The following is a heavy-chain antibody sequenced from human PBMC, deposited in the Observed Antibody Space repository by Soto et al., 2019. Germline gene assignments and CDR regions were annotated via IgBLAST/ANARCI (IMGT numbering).Heavy chain of an antibody. CDR2: ISSSGGST. D-gene: IGHD2-15*01. V-gene: IGHV3-23*01. CDR3: ASAPYCSGGSCYYAMEYFQH. J-gene: IGHJ1*01. Sequence: PGGSLRLSCAASGFTFSSFAMTWVRQAPGKGLEWVSHISSSGGSTYYADSVKGRFTISRDNSKNTLYLQMNSLRAEDTAVYYRASAPYCSGGSCYYAMEYFQHWGQGTLVTVSS. CDR1: GFTFSSFA.